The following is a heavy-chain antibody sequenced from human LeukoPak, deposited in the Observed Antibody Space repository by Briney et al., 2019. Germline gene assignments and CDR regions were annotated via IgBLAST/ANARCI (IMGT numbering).Heavy chain of an antibody. J-gene: IGHJ6*03. CDR3: ANIVYYYYYYMDV. V-gene: IGHV4-39*01. CDR1: GGSISSSDYF. Sequence: SETLSLTCTVSGGSISSSDYFWGWIRQPPGKGLEWIGSVYYSGSTYYNPSLKSRVTISVDTSKNQFSLNLSSVTAADTAVYYCANIVYYYYYYMDVWGKGTSVTVSS. D-gene: IGHD5-12*01. CDR2: VYYSGST.